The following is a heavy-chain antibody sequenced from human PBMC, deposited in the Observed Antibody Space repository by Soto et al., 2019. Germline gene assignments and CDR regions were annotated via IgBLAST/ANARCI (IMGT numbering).Heavy chain of an antibody. J-gene: IGHJ6*02. Sequence: SETLSLTCAVSGGSISSSNWWSWVRQPPGKGLEWIGEIYHSGSTNYNPSLKSRVTISVDKSKNQLSLKLSSVTAADTAVYYCARDPYYDFWSGEYYYGMDVWGQGTTVTVSS. CDR3: ARDPYYDFWSGEYYYGMDV. CDR1: GGSISSSNW. CDR2: IYHSGST. V-gene: IGHV4-4*02. D-gene: IGHD3-3*01.